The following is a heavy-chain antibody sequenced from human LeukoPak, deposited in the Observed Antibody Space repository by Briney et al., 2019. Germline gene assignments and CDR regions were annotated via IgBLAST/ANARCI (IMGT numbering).Heavy chain of an antibody. CDR1: GFTFSSYE. CDR3: AKVPAPWVVPAAIYFDY. D-gene: IGHD2-2*01. V-gene: IGHV3-48*03. Sequence: GGSLRLSCAASGFTFSSYEMNWVRQAPGKGLEWVSYISSSGSTIYYADSVKGRFTISRDNAKNSLYLQMNSLRAEDTAVYYCAKVPAPWVVPAAIYFDYWGQGTLVTVSS. J-gene: IGHJ4*02. CDR2: ISSSGSTI.